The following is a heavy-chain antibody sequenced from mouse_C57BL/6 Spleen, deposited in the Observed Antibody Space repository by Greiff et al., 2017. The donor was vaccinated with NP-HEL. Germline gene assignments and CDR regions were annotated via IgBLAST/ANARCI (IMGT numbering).Heavy chain of an antibody. J-gene: IGHJ4*01. CDR3: ARSAYDYGDSYYAMDY. D-gene: IGHD2-4*01. CDR1: GYTFTSYW. CDR2: IHPNSGST. Sequence: QVQLQQPGAELVKPGASVKLSCKASGYTFTSYWMHWVEQRPGQGLEWIGMIHPNSGSTNYNEKFKSKATLTVDKSSSTAYMQLSSLTSEDSAVYYCARSAYDYGDSYYAMDYWGQGTSVTVSS. V-gene: IGHV1-64*01.